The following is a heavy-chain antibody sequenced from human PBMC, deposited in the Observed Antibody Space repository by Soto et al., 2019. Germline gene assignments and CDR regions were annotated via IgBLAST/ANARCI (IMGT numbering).Heavy chain of an antibody. V-gene: IGHV3-30*18. D-gene: IGHD3-3*01. J-gene: IGHJ6*02. Sequence: GGSLRLSCAASGFTFSSYGMHWVRQAPGKGLEWVAVISYDGSNKYYADSVKGRFTISRDNSKNTLYLQMNSLRAEDTAVYYCAKDLKDFWSGHRAHYGMDVWGQGTTVTVSS. CDR2: ISYDGSNK. CDR3: AKDLKDFWSGHRAHYGMDV. CDR1: GFTFSSYG.